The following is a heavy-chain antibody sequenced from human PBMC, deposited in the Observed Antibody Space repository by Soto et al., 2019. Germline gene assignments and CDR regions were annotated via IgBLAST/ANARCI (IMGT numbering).Heavy chain of an antibody. CDR2: IYWDDDK. CDR3: AHSVYYDYMWGSYRYTGYFDY. J-gene: IGHJ4*02. D-gene: IGHD3-16*02. CDR1: GFSLSTSGVG. V-gene: IGHV2-5*02. Sequence: QITLKESGPTLVKPTQTLTLTCTFSGFSLSTSGVGVGWIRQPPGKALEWLALIYWDDDKRYSPSLKNRLTITKDTSKNQVVLTMTNMDPVDTATYYCAHSVYYDYMWGSYRYTGYFDYWGQGTLVTVSS.